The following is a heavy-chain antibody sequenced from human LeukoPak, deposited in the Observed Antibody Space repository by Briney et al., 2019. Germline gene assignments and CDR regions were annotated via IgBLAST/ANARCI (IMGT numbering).Heavy chain of an antibody. CDR2: IYTSGST. J-gene: IGHJ4*02. CDR3: ARLAYCGADCYLPDY. V-gene: IGHV4-4*07. CDR1: GGSISSYY. Sequence: PSETLSLTCTVSGGSISSYYWSWIRRPAGKGLEWIGRIYTSGSTNYNPSLKSRVTMSVDTSKNQFSLKLSSVTAADTAVYYCARLAYCGADCYLPDYWGQGTLVTVSS. D-gene: IGHD2-21*02.